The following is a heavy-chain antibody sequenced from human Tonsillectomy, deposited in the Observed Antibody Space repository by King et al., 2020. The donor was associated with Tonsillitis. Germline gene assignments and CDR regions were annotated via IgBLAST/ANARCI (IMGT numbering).Heavy chain of an antibody. J-gene: IGHJ5*02. V-gene: IGHV1-24*01. CDR1: GYTLTELS. CDR2: FNPEDGET. CDR3: TTGGARAYYYGSGSYYPYNWFDP. D-gene: IGHD3-10*01. Sequence: QIQLVQSGAEVKKPGASVKVSCKVSGYTLTELSMHWVRQAPGKGLEWMGGFNPEDGETIYAQKFQGRVTMTEDTSTDTAYMELSSLSSEDTAVYFCTTGGARAYYYGSGSYYPYNWFDPWGQGTLVTVSS.